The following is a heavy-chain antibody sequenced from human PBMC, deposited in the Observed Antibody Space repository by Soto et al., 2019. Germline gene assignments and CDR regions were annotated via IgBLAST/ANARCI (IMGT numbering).Heavy chain of an antibody. V-gene: IGHV4-59*01. D-gene: IGHD3-10*01. Sequence: SETLSLTCIVSGGSIINYYWTWIRQPPGKGLEWIGYMYYSGKTNYNPSLRSRLNISVDTSKNQFSLKLSSVTAADTAVYYCATFFGSGSHHYLDYWGQGTLVTVSS. CDR2: MYYSGKT. J-gene: IGHJ4*02. CDR3: ATFFGSGSHHYLDY. CDR1: GGSIINYY.